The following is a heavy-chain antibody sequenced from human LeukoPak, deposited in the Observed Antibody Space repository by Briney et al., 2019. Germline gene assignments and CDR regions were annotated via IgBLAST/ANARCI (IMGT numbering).Heavy chain of an antibody. J-gene: IGHJ4*02. CDR3: ARGNYYGSGSYPFDY. Sequence: ASVKVPCKASGYTFTSYYMHWVRQAPGQGLEWMGWINPNSGGTNYAQKFQGRVTMTRDTSISTAYMELSRLRSDDTAVYYCARGNYYGSGSYPFDYWGQGTLVTVSS. V-gene: IGHV1-2*02. CDR1: GYTFTSYY. CDR2: INPNSGGT. D-gene: IGHD3-10*01.